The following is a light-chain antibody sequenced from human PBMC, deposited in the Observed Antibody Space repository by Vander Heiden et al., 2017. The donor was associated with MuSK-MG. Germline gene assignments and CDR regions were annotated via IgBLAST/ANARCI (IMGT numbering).Light chain of an antibody. Sequence: DIQMTQSPSSLSASVGDRVTITCRASQSISSYLNWYQQKPGKAPNLLIYAASSLQSRVPSRFSGSGSGTDFTLTISRLQPEDFATYYCQQSDSTQFTFGHGTKVDIK. V-gene: IGKV1-39*01. J-gene: IGKJ3*01. CDR2: AAS. CDR1: QSISSY. CDR3: QQSDSTQFT.